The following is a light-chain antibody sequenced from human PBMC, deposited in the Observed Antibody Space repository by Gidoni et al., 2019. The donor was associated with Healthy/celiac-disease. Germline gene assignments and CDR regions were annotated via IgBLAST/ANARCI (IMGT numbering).Light chain of an antibody. J-gene: IGKJ5*01. CDR3: QQRSNWPPSIT. CDR1: QSVSSY. CDR2: DAS. V-gene: IGKV3-11*01. Sequence: DIVFPQPPATLSLSPGERATLSCRASQSVSSYLAWYQQKPGQAPRLLIYDASNRATGIPARFSGSGSGTDFTLTISSLEPEDFAVYYCQQRSNWPPSITFGQGTRLEIK.